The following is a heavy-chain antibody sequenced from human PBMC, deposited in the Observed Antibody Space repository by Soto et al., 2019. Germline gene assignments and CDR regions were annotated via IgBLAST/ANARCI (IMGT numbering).Heavy chain of an antibody. J-gene: IGHJ6*02. Sequence: ASVKVSCKASGYTFTSYDINWVRQATGQGLEWMGWMNPNSGNTGYAQKFQGRVTMTRNTSISTAYMELSSLRSEDTAVYYCARARRITTVIDYYYYYGMDVWGQGTTVTVS. D-gene: IGHD4-4*01. CDR1: GYTFTSYD. CDR2: MNPNSGNT. V-gene: IGHV1-8*01. CDR3: ARARRITTVIDYYYYYGMDV.